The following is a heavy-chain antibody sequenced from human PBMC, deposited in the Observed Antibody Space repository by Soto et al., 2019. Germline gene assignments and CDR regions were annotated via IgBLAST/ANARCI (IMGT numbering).Heavy chain of an antibody. Sequence: QVQLQESGPGLVKPSQTLSLTCTISGGSISSGDYYWSWIRQPPGKGLEWIGYIYYSGITYYNPSLKSRITISVDTSKNQFSLKLSSVTAADTAVYYCASRGQVTRTTDYRGQGTLVTVSS. CDR3: ASRGQVTRTTDY. D-gene: IGHD2-21*02. CDR1: GGSISSGDYY. V-gene: IGHV4-30-4*01. J-gene: IGHJ4*02. CDR2: IYYSGIT.